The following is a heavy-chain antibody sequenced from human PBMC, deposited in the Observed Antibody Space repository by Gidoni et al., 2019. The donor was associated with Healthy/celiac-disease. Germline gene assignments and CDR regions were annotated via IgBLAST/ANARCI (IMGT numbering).Heavy chain of an antibody. CDR1: GYTFTGSS. D-gene: IGHD2-2*01. V-gene: IGHV1-2*07. Sequence: QVQLVQSGAEVKKPGASVKVSCKASGYTFTGSSRHGVRQAPGQGLEWMGWINPNSGGTNYAHKFQGRVTMTRVTSISTAYMELSRLRSDDTAVYYCTRGSIVVVRGANHDAFDIWGQGTMVTVSS. CDR3: TRGSIVVVRGANHDAFDI. J-gene: IGHJ3*02. CDR2: INPNSGGT.